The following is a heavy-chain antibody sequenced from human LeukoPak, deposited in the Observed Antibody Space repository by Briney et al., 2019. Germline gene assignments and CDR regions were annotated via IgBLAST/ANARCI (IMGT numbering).Heavy chain of an antibody. J-gene: IGHJ5*02. Sequence: SETLSLTCSVSGGSITDGGYYWNWIRQPPGKGPQYIGYIYHSGSTYYNPSLKSRVTISVDRSKNHFSLKVTSVTAADTAVFYCARNGLRAARYGPWGQGTLVTVSS. D-gene: IGHD6-6*01. CDR1: GGSITDGGYY. V-gene: IGHV4-30-2*01. CDR3: ARNGLRAARYGP. CDR2: IYHSGST.